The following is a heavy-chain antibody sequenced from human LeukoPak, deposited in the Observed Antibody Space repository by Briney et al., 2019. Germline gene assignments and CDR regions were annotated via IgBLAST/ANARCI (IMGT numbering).Heavy chain of an antibody. D-gene: IGHD2-8*01. CDR1: GLTFTTFD. CDR2: LRFDESDK. CDR3: VKPPLGDCTNTRCSDR. Sequence: GGSLGSSCAASGLTFTTFDWPWIGRAQGRGLGGLGFLRFDESDKRYADSVKGRFSISRDNSRNTLYLQMNSLRTEDTAMYHCVKPPLGDCTNTRCSDRWGQGILVTVSS. J-gene: IGHJ4*02. V-gene: IGHV3-30*02.